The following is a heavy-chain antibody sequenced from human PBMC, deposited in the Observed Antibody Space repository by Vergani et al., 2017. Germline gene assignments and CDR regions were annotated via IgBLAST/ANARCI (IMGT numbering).Heavy chain of an antibody. Sequence: EVELVESGGGLVQPGGSLRLSCAASGFTFNEYWMHWARQVPGKGLVWVSGMNGDGDTISYADSVKGRFTISRDNAKNTLFLQMNSLRAEDTAVYYCARARKFRFGVVWENWFDPWGQGTLDTVSS. J-gene: IGHJ5*02. CDR1: GFTFNEYW. V-gene: IGHV3-74*01. CDR2: MNGDGDTI. D-gene: IGHD3-3*01. CDR3: ARARKFRFGVVWENWFDP.